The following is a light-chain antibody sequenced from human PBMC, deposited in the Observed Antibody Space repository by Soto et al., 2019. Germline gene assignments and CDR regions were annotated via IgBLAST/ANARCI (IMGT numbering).Light chain of an antibody. CDR1: QGGSID. J-gene: IGKJ1*01. V-gene: IGKV3-11*01. CDR2: DAS. CDR3: QQRSNWPT. Sequence: EIVFTQSASTLSLSXXXXXXLSFRSSQGGSIDLAWYQQRPGQAPRLLIYDASNRATGIPARFSGSGSGTDFTLTISSLEPEDFAVYYCQQRSNWPTFGQGTKVDI.